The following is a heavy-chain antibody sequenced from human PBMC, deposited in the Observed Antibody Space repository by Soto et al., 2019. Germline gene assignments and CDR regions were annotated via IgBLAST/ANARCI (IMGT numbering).Heavy chain of an antibody. CDR1: GGSFSGYY. CDR3: ARGSNTNYDFWSGVLYYMDV. V-gene: IGHV4-34*01. D-gene: IGHD3-3*01. J-gene: IGHJ6*03. Sequence: QVQLQQWGAGLLKPSETLSLTCAVYGGSFSGYYWSWIRQPPGKGLEWMGEINHSGSTNYNPSLKSRVTISVDTSKNQFSLKLSSVTAADTAVYYCARGSNTNYDFWSGVLYYMDVWGKGTTVTVSS. CDR2: INHSGST.